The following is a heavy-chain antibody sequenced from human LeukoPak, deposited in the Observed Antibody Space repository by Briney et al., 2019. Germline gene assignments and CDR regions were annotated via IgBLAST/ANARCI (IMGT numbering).Heavy chain of an antibody. Sequence: ASVKVSCKASGYTFTGYYMHWVRQAPGQGLEWMGWINPNSGGTNYAQKFQGRVTMTRDTSISTAYMELSRLRSDDTAMYYCAREELWFGELSCLDYWGQGILVTVPS. D-gene: IGHD3-10*01. CDR2: INPNSGGT. CDR1: GYTFTGYY. CDR3: AREELWFGELSCLDY. J-gene: IGHJ4*02. V-gene: IGHV1-2*02.